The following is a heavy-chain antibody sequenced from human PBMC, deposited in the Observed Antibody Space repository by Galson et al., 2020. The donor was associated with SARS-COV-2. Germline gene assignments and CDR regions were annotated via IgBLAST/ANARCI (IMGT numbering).Heavy chain of an antibody. V-gene: IGHV5-10-1*01. CDR2: IDPSDSYT. J-gene: IGHJ3*02. Sequence: TGGSLRLSCKGSGYSFTSYWISWVRQMPGKGLEWMGRIDPSDSYTNYSPSFQGHVTISAGKSISTAYLQWSSLKASDTAMYYCARHLIVAAVAGTSSRDAFDIWGQGTMVTVSS. CDR3: ARHLIVAAVAGTSSRDAFDI. CDR1: GYSFTSYW. D-gene: IGHD6-19*01.